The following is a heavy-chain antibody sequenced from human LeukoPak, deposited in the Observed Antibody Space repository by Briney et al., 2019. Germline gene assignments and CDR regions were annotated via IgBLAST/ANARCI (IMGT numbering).Heavy chain of an antibody. D-gene: IGHD6-19*01. CDR3: ARDLKRGYSSGRYSWGTGSSNDY. Sequence: SVKVSCKASGGTFSSYAISWVRQVPGQGLEWMGGIIPIFGTANYAQKLQGRVTMTTDTSTSTAYMELRSLRSDDTAVYYCARDLKRGYSSGRYSWGTGSSNDYWGQGTLVTVSS. CDR2: IIPIFGTA. CDR1: GGTFSSYA. J-gene: IGHJ4*02. V-gene: IGHV1-69*05.